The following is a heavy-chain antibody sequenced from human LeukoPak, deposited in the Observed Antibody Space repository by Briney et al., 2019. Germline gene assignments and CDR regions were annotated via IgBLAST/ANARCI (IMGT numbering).Heavy chain of an antibody. CDR3: AREDTGDLASDY. CDR2: IYRDGKT. CDR1: GFTVSSHY. V-gene: IGHV3-66*02. Sequence: GGSLRLSCAASGFTVSSHYMTWVRQAPGRGLEWVSVIYRDGKTYYADSVKGRFTISRDNSKNTLYLQMNSLKTEDTAVYYCAREDTGDLASDYWGQGTLVTVSS. J-gene: IGHJ4*02. D-gene: IGHD1-1*01.